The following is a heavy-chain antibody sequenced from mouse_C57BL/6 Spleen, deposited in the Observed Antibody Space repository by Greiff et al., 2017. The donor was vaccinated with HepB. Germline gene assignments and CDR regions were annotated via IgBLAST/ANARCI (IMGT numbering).Heavy chain of an antibody. CDR1: GYAFSSSW. V-gene: IGHV1-82*01. CDR3: ARGYYYGSSPFDY. CDR2: IYPGDGDT. Sequence: VQLQQSGPALVKPGASVKISCKASGYAFSSSWLNWVKQRPGKGLEWIGRIYPGDGDTNYNGKFKGKATLTADKSSSTAYMQLSSLTSEDSSVYFCARGYYYGSSPFDYWGQGTTLTVSS. D-gene: IGHD1-1*01. J-gene: IGHJ2*01.